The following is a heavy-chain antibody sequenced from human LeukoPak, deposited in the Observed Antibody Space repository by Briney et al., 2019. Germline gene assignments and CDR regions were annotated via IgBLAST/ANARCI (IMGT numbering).Heavy chain of an antibody. J-gene: IGHJ4*02. Sequence: SETLSLTCTVSGGSISSYYWSWIRQPPGKGLEWIGYIYYSGSTNYNPSLKSRVTISVDTSKNQFSLKLSSVTAADTAVYYCARADSSSWYPFDYRGQGTLVTVSS. CDR1: GGSISSYY. V-gene: IGHV4-59*01. CDR3: ARADSSSWYPFDY. CDR2: IYYSGST. D-gene: IGHD6-13*01.